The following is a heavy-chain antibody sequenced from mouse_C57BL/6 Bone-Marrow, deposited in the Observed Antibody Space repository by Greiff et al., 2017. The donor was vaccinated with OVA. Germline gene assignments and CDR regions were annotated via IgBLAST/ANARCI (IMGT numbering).Heavy chain of an antibody. D-gene: IGHD2-5*01. J-gene: IGHJ4*01. CDR1: GFSLTSYG. CDR3: AKQRYSNYGEYYAMDY. CDR2: IWGGGST. Sequence: QVQLKESGPGLVAPSQSLSITCTVSGFSLTSYGVDWVRQPPGKGLEWLGVIWGGGSTNYNSALMSRLSISKDNSKSQVCLKMNSLQTDDTAMYYCAKQRYSNYGEYYAMDYWGQGTSVTVSS. V-gene: IGHV2-9*01.